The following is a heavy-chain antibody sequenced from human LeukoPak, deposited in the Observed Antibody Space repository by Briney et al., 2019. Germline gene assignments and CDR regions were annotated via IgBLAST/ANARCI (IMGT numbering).Heavy chain of an antibody. Sequence: GGSLRLSCAASGFTVSSNYMSWVRQAPGKGLEWVSVIYSGGSTYYADSVKGRFTISRDNSKNTLYLQMNSLRAEDTAVYYCAKSLFSNPFDYWGQGTLVTVSS. CDR2: IYSGGST. D-gene: IGHD4-11*01. CDR3: AKSLFSNPFDY. V-gene: IGHV3-53*01. CDR1: GFTVSSNY. J-gene: IGHJ4*02.